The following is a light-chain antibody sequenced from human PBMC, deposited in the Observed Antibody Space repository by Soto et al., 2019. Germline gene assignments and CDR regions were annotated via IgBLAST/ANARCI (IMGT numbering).Light chain of an antibody. CDR1: SSDVGAYNY. J-gene: IGLJ1*01. Sequence: QSVLTQPASVSGSPGQSIAISCTGTSSDVGAYNYVSWYQQHPGKAPKLMIYDVSNRPSGVSDRFSGSKSGNTASLTISGLQAEDEADYYCSSYTPSDTYVFGSGTKVTVL. V-gene: IGLV2-14*01. CDR2: DVS. CDR3: SSYTPSDTYV.